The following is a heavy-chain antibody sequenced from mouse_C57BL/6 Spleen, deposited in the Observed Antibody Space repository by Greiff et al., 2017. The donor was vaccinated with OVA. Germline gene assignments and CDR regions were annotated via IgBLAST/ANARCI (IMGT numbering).Heavy chain of an antibody. Sequence: EVQVVESGGGLVKPGGSLKLSCAASGFTFSSYTMSWVRQTPEKRLEWVATISGGGGNTYYPDSVKGRFTISRDNAKNTLYLQMSSLRSEDTALYYCAREGPHFDYWGQGTTLTVSS. V-gene: IGHV5-9*01. CDR3: AREGPHFDY. CDR2: ISGGGGNT. CDR1: GFTFSSYT. J-gene: IGHJ2*01.